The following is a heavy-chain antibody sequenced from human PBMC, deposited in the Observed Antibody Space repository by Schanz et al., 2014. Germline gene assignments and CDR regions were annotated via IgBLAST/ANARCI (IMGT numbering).Heavy chain of an antibody. CDR1: GFTLSSYA. V-gene: IGHV3-23*04. CDR3: AKYRYSVFDFDF. D-gene: IGHD3-16*02. J-gene: IGHJ4*02. Sequence: DVQLAESGGGLVQPGGSLRLSCAASGFTLSSYALSWVRQSPGKGLEWVSAINTADTTYYADSVKGRFTVSRDNSKNTLYLQMNSLRAEDTAIYYCAKYRYSVFDFDFWGQGTLVTVSS. CDR2: INTADTT.